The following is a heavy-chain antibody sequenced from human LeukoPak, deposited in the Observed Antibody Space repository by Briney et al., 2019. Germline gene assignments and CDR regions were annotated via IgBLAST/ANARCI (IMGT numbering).Heavy chain of an antibody. D-gene: IGHD6-13*01. CDR3: AREMIAAAGVFDY. V-gene: IGHV1-2*04. CDR1: GYTFTGDY. J-gene: IGHJ4*02. CDR2: INPNSGGT. Sequence: RASVKVSCKASGYTFTGDYMHWVRQAPGQGLEWMGWINPNSGGTNYAQKFQGWVTMTRDTSISTAYMELSRLKSDDTAVYYCAREMIAAAGVFDYWGQGTLVTVSS.